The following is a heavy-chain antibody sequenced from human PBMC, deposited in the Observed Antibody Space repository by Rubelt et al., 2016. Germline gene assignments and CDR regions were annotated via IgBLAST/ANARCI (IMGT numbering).Heavy chain of an antibody. Sequence: QLQLQESSPRLVKPSETLSLICNVSGGSLRGSSYYWGWIRQPPGKGLEWIGEINHSGSTNYNPSLKSRVTISVDTSKNQFSLKLSSLTAADTAVYYCARGRDGDRMGCWGQGTLVTVSS. CDR3: ARGRDGDRMGC. V-gene: IGHV4-39*07. J-gene: IGHJ4*02. D-gene: IGHD4-17*01. CDR1: GGSLRGSSYY. CDR2: INHSGST.